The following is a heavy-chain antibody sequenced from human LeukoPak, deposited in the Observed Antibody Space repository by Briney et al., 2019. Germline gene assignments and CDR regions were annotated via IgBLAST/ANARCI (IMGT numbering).Heavy chain of an antibody. Sequence: GESLRISCNGSGYXFSSYWISWVRQMPGKGLEWMGTLDPSDSYTNYSPSFQGLVTISADKSISTAYLQWSSLKASDTAIYYCARHGNAGTFSSWFVPWGQGTLVTVSS. CDR2: LDPSDSYT. D-gene: IGHD1-1*01. V-gene: IGHV5-10-1*01. J-gene: IGHJ5*02. CDR3: ARHGNAGTFSSWFVP. CDR1: GYXFSSYW.